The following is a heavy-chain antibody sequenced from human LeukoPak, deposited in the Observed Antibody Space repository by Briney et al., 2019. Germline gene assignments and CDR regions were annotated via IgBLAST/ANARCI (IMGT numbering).Heavy chain of an antibody. Sequence: PGGSLRLSCAASGFTFRTCWMCWVRQAPGKGLEWVASINQGGGDTYYVESVKGRFTISRDNAMNSFFLQMNNLRVEDTAVYYCARLLVDRTIYDYWGQGTLVTVSS. CDR3: ARLLVDRTIYDY. CDR2: INQGGGDT. D-gene: IGHD2-2*01. V-gene: IGHV3-7*01. CDR1: GFTFRTCW. J-gene: IGHJ4*02.